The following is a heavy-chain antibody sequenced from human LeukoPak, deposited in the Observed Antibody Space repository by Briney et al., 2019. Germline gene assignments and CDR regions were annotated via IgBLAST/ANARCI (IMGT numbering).Heavy chain of an antibody. Sequence: PGGSLRLSCAASGFTFSSYAMSWVRQAPGKGLEWVSGIGWNSGGIVYADSVKGRFTISRDNAKNSLYLQMNSLGAEDTAFYYCVKVTAAGFVDHWGQGTLVTVSS. J-gene: IGHJ4*02. D-gene: IGHD6-13*01. CDR1: GFTFSSYA. CDR2: IGWNSGGI. CDR3: VKVTAAGFVDH. V-gene: IGHV3-9*01.